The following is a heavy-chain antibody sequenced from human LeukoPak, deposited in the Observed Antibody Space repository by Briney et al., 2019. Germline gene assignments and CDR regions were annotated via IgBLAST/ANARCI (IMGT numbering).Heavy chain of an antibody. D-gene: IGHD5-12*01. CDR3: ARVSGYSGYDLAGIYYYYGMDV. CDR1: GYTFTGYY. CDR2: INPNSGGT. Sequence: ASVKVSCKASGYTFTGYYMHWLRQAPGQGLEWMGWINPNSGGTNYAQKFQGRVTMTRDTSICTAYMELSRLRSDDTAVYYCARVSGYSGYDLAGIYYYYGMDVWGQGTTVTVSS. V-gene: IGHV1-2*02. J-gene: IGHJ6*02.